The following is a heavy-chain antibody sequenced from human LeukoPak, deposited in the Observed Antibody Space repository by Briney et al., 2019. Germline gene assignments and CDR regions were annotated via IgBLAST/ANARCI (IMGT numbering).Heavy chain of an antibody. D-gene: IGHD2-2*02. J-gene: IGHJ4*02. CDR3: ARSLSYCSSTTCYTPFDY. CDR1: GFIFDDYA. V-gene: IGHV3-9*03. CDR2: ISCKSANI. Sequence: GGSLRLSCVASGFIFDDYAMRWVRQAPGKGLEWVSGISCKSANIGYADSVKGRFTISRDNAKSSLYLQMNSLTTEDMALYYCARSLSYCSSTTCYTPFDYWGQGSLVTVSS.